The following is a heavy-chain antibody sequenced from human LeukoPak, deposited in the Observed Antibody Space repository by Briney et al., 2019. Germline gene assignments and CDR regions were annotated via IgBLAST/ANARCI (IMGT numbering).Heavy chain of an antibody. V-gene: IGHV4-59*01. CDR3: ARFSTGGWFVY. Sequence: PSETLSLTCTVSGGSISSYYWSWIRQPPGKGLEWIGYIYYSGSTNYNPSLKSRVTISVDTSKNQFSLKLSSVTAADTAVYYCARFSTGGWFVYWRQGTLVTVSS. CDR2: IYYSGST. J-gene: IGHJ4*02. CDR1: GGSISSYY. D-gene: IGHD6-19*01.